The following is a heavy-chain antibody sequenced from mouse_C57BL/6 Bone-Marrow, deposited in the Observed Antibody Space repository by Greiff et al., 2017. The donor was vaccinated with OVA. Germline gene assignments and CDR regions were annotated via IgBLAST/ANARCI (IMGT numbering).Heavy chain of an antibody. CDR2: ISDGGSYT. CDR1: GSTFSSYA. V-gene: IGHV5-4*03. CDR3: ARGINWDFDY. Sequence: EVMLVESGGGLVKPGGSLKLSCAASGSTFSSYAMSWVRQTPEKRLEWVATISDGGSYTYYPDNVKGRFTISRDNAKNNLYLQMSHLKSEDTAMYYCARGINWDFDYWGQGTTLTVSS. J-gene: IGHJ2*01. D-gene: IGHD4-1*02.